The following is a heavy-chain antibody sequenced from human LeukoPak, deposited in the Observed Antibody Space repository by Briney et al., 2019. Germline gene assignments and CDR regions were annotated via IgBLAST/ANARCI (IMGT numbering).Heavy chain of an antibody. V-gene: IGHV3-74*01. CDR3: ARGTPYGDLHDY. CDR1: GFTFSSYW. Sequence: GGSLRLSCVASGFTFSSYWMHWVRQAPGKGLVWVSRINSDGNTTSYADSVKGRFTISRDHAKNTLYLQMNSLRAEDTAVYYCARGTPYGDLHDYWCQGPLVPVSS. D-gene: IGHD4-17*01. CDR2: INSDGNTT. J-gene: IGHJ4*02.